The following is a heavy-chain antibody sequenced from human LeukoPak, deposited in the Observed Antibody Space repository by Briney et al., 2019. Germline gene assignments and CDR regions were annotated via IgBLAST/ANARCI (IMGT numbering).Heavy chain of an antibody. CDR2: ISGSGGGT. D-gene: IGHD4-17*01. V-gene: IGHV3-23*01. J-gene: IGHJ4*02. Sequence: PGGSLRLSCAASGFTFSTYAMSWVRQAPGKGLEWVSAISGSGGGTYYADSVKGRFTTSRDNSKNTLYLQMNSLRAEDTAVYYCAKGLNYGDYDNWGQGTLVTVSS. CDR3: AKGLNYGDYDN. CDR1: GFTFSTYA.